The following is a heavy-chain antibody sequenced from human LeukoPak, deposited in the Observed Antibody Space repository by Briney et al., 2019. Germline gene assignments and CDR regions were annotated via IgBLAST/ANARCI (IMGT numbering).Heavy chain of an antibody. J-gene: IGHJ5*02. CDR1: GGSISSSNW. CDR2: IYHSGST. V-gene: IGHV4-4*02. Sequence: PSGTLSLTCAVSGGSISSSNWWSWVRQPPGKGLEWIGEIYHSGSTNYNPSLKSRVTISVDKSKNQFSLKLSSVTAADTAVYYCARSSRSGYYTGSDWFDPWGQGTLVTVSS. CDR3: ARSSRSGYYTGSDWFDP. D-gene: IGHD3-3*01.